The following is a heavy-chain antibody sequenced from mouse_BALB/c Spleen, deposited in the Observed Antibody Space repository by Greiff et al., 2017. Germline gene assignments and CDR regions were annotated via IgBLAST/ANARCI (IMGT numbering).Heavy chain of an antibody. CDR1: GFTFSSFG. Sequence: EVHLVESGGGLVQPGGSRKLSCAASGFTFSSFGMHWVRQAPEKGLEWVAYISSGSSTIYYADTVKGRFTISRDNPKNTLFLQMTSLRSEDTAMYYCARSPLLYFYFDYWGQGTTLTVSS. CDR2: ISSGSSTI. CDR3: ARSPLLYFYFDY. D-gene: IGHD2-12*01. V-gene: IGHV5-17*02. J-gene: IGHJ2*01.